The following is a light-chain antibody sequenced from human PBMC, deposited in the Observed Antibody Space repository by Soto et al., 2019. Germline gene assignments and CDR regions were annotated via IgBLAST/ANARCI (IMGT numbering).Light chain of an antibody. CDR1: QPIKSY. CDR2: AAS. J-gene: IGKJ1*01. V-gene: IGKV1-39*01. CDR3: QQSYTIPWT. Sequence: DIQLTQAPSSLSANIGDRVTITCRASQPIKSYLNWYQQKAGTAPKLLINAASNLRFGVPSRFSGGQSATDFTLTISSLQPEDSGTYYCQQSYTIPWTFGQGTRVDIK.